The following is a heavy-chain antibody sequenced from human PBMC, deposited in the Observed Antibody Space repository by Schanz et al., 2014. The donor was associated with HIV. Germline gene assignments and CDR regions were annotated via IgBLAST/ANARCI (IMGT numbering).Heavy chain of an antibody. CDR2: ISSTGSMI. CDR3: ARDREYDYGAGSRDYYYYGMDV. J-gene: IGHJ6*02. Sequence: EVQLLESGGGLVQPGGSLRLYCAASGFTFSSYAMSWVRQAPGKGLEWVSSISSTGSMIYYADSVKGRFTISRDNAKNSRYLQMNSLRAEDTAVYYCARDREYDYGAGSRDYYYYGMDVWGQGTTVTVS. CDR1: GFTFSSYA. V-gene: IGHV3-48*04. D-gene: IGHD3-10*01.